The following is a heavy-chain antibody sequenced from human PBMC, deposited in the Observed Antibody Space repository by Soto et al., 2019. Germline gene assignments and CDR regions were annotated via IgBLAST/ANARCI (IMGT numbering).Heavy chain of an antibody. CDR3: ARHRVVLRLLEWLSDPPYYMDC. CDR1: GGSISSSSYY. V-gene: IGHV4-39*01. CDR2: IYYSGST. J-gene: IGHJ6*03. D-gene: IGHD3-3*01. Sequence: PSETLSLTCTVSGGSISSSSYYWGWIRQPPGKGLEWIGSIYYSGSTYYNPSLKSRVTISVDTSKNQFSLKLSSVTAADTAVYYCARHRVVLRLLEWLSDPPYYMDCWGKGTTVTVSS.